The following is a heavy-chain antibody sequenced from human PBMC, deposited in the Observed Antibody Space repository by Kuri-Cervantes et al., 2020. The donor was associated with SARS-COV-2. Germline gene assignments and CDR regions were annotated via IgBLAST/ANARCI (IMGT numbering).Heavy chain of an antibody. CDR2: ISSNGGST. J-gene: IGHJ4*02. Sequence: GWSLRLSCSASGFTFSSYAMHWVRQAPGKGLEYVSAISSNGGSTYYADSVKGRFTISRDNSKNTLYLQMSSLRAEDTAVYYCVKEGSYDFWSGYLPYYFDYWGQGTLVTVSS. CDR1: GFTFSSYA. V-gene: IGHV3-64D*06. D-gene: IGHD3-3*01. CDR3: VKEGSYDFWSGYLPYYFDY.